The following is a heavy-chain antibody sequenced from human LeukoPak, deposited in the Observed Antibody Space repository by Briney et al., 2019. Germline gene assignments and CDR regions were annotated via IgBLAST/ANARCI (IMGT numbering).Heavy chain of an antibody. CDR1: GVSIISSHW. CDR2: IYHSGTT. Sequence: SGTLSLTCAFSGVSIISSHWWSWARQSPGKGLEWIGEIYHSGTTNYNPSLKSRVTMSVDKSKKQFSLNLSSVTAADTAVYYCATYFYGDYASYYFDRWGHGSLVTVSS. J-gene: IGHJ4*01. V-gene: IGHV4-4*02. CDR3: ATYFYGDYASYYFDR. D-gene: IGHD4-17*01.